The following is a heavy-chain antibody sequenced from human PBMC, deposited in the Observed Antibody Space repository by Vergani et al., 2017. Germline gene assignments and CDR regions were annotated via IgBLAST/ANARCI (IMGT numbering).Heavy chain of an antibody. CDR2: IYYNGRT. CDR1: GGSISSSSYY. J-gene: IGHJ6*03. CDR3: ARGMVTTSYYYYYMDV. D-gene: IGHD4-17*01. V-gene: IGHV4-39*07. Sequence: LQVQESGPGLVKPSETLSLTCTVSGGSISSSSYYWGWIRQPPGKGLEWIGSIYYNGRTYYNPSLKSRVATSVDTTKNQFSLKLSSVTAADTAIYYCARGMVTTSYYYYYMDVWGKGTTVTVSS.